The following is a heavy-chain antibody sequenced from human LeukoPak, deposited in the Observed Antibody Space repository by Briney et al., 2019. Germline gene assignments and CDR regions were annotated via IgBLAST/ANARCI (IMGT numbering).Heavy chain of an antibody. V-gene: IGHV4-59*01. J-gene: IGHJ3*02. D-gene: IGHD6-19*01. CDR3: ARGGLAGGFDI. CDR2: IHYSGST. CDR1: GGSISSYY. Sequence: SETLSLTCTVSGGSISSYYWTWIRQPPGKGLDWIGYIHYSGSTNYNLSLKGRVTISVDTSKIKFSLKLTSVTAADTAAYYCARGGLAGGFDIWGQGTMVTVSS.